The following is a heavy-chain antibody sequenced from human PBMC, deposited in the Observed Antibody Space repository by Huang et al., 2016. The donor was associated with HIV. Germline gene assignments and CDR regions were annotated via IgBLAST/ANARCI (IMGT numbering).Heavy chain of an antibody. Sequence: QLHLQQSGPGLVRPSETLSLICTVSGGSITSSNHYWGWIRQTPGKGLEWIGNFYYSGDAYYTPSLKNRVSISIDTSKSQFSLGRSSVIATDTAVYYCASGEYGKNAYDIWGQGTVVTVSA. CDR1: GGSITSSNHY. D-gene: IGHD2-2*01. CDR2: FYYSGDA. J-gene: IGHJ3*02. CDR3: ASGEYGKNAYDI. V-gene: IGHV4-39*01.